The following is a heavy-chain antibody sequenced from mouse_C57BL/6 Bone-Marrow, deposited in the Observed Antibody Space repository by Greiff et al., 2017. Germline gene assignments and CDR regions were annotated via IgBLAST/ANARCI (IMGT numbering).Heavy chain of an antibody. J-gene: IGHJ1*03. CDR1: GFTFSDYG. CDR2: ISSGSSTI. D-gene: IGHD1-1*01. Sequence: EVKLMESGGGLVKPGGSLKLSCAASGFTFSDYGMHWVRQAPEKGLELVAYISSGSSTIYYADTVKGRFTLSRDNAKNTLFLQMTSLSSEDTAMYYCARGYYGYWYCDVWGTGTTVTVSS. CDR3: ARGYYGYWYCDV. V-gene: IGHV5-17*01.